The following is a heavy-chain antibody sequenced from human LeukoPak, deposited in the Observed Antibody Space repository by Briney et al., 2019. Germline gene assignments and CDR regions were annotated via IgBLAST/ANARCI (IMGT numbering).Heavy chain of an antibody. V-gene: IGHV3-23*01. D-gene: IGHD2-15*01. CDR3: AKALVGGVVAATRYYYYYGMDV. Sequence: GGSLRLSCAASGFTFSSYAMSWVRQAPGKGLEWVSAISGSGGSTYYADSVKGRFTISRDNSKNTLYLQMNSLRAEDTAVYYCAKALVGGVVAATRYYYYYGMDVWGQGTTVTVSS. CDR1: GFTFSSYA. CDR2: ISGSGGST. J-gene: IGHJ6*02.